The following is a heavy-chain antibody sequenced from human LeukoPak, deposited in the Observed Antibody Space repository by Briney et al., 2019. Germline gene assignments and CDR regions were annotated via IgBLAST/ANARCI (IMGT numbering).Heavy chain of an antibody. V-gene: IGHV4-39*01. D-gene: IGHD3-3*01. CDR2: FCYSGNT. CDR3: ARHLAPDFWTYDY. CDR1: GGSISSRNYC. Sequence: ETLSLNCTVSGGSISSRNYCWGWIRQPPGKGLEWIGTFCYSGNTYYNPSLQNRVTISVDTSKNQFSLKLSSVTAADTAVYYCARHLAPDFWTYDYWGQGTLVTVSS. J-gene: IGHJ4*02.